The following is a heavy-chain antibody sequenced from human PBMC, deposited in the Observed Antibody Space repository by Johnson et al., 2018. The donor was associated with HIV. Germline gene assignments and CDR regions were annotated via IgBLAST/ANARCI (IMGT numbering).Heavy chain of an antibody. CDR2: IYSGGST. CDR1: GFTVSRNY. CDR3: ARERGGRHTFDI. D-gene: IGHD2-21*01. Sequence: MLLVESGGGLVQPGGSLRLSCAASGFTVSRNYMNWVRQAPGKGLEWVSVIYSGGSTHYADSVKGRFTISRDNSKNTVYLQMNSLRAEDTAVYYCARERGGRHTFDIWGQGTMVTVSS. V-gene: IGHV3-66*01. J-gene: IGHJ3*02.